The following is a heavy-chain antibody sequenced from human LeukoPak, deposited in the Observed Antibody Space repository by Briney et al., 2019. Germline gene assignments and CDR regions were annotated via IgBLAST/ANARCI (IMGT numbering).Heavy chain of an antibody. CDR1: GFTFSSHG. J-gene: IGHJ4*02. Sequence: GGSLTLSCVVSGFTFSSHGMHWVRQAPGKGLEWVAVISYDGGNKYYADSVKGRFTISRDNSKNTLFLQMNSLRAEDTAVYYCGSGNYLYNFHYWGQGTLVTVSS. CDR2: ISYDGGNK. CDR3: GSGNYLYNFHY. V-gene: IGHV3-30*03. D-gene: IGHD3-16*01.